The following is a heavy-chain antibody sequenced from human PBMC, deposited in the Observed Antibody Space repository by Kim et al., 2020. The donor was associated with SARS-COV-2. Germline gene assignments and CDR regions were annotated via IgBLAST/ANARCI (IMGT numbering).Heavy chain of an antibody. CDR3: VPCVTLADRSGWCTFFDH. J-gene: IGHJ4*01. CDR2: ITRGGDT. CDR1: GLTLRSYA. D-gene: IGHD6-19*01. Sequence: GGSLRLSCAASGLTLRSYAMNWVRQGPGKGLEWVSSITRGGDTYYAASVKGRFTISRDNFKDTLSPQMNSLRAEDTGNYYCVPCVTLADRSGWCTFFDH. V-gene: IGHV3-23*01.